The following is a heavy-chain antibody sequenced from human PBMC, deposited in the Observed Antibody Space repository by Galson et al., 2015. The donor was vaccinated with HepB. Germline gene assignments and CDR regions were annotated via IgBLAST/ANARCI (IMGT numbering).Heavy chain of an antibody. CDR1: VGSFSGYS. D-gene: IGHD4-17*01. J-gene: IGHJ3*02. CDR2: INHSGTT. CDR3: ARDGVGFDI. V-gene: IGHV4-34*01. Sequence: ETLSLTCAVYVGSFSGYSWSWIRQPPGKGLEWIGEINHSGTTKSYPSLKSRVTISVDTSKNQFSLKLNSVTAADTAVYYCARDGVGFDIWGQGTRVTVSS.